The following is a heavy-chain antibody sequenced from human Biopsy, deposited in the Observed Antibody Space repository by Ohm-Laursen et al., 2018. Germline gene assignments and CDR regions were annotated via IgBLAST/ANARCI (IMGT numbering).Heavy chain of an antibody. Sequence: SETLSLTCAVYVGSFSGYYWSWIRQPPGKGLEWIGEIKHSGSTNYNPSLKSRVTISVDTSKNQFSLKLSSVAAADTAVYYCARGMRYCTNAVCYKSGSWSYYRYYYGMDVWGQGTTVTVSS. V-gene: IGHV4-34*01. D-gene: IGHD2-8*01. CDR1: VGSFSGYY. J-gene: IGHJ6*02. CDR3: ARGMRYCTNAVCYKSGSWSYYRYYYGMDV. CDR2: IKHSGST.